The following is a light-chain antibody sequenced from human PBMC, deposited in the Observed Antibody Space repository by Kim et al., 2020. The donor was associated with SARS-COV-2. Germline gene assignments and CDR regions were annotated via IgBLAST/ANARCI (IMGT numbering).Light chain of an antibody. CDR3: QQSYSTPRYT. CDR1: QTINTF. V-gene: IGKV1-39*01. J-gene: IGKJ2*01. Sequence: ASVGDKVAIPCRASQTINTFLNWYQQKPGKAPKLLIYDASSLQSGVPSRFSGSGSGTDFTLTISSLQPEDFATYYCQQSYSTPRYTFGQGTKLEI. CDR2: DAS.